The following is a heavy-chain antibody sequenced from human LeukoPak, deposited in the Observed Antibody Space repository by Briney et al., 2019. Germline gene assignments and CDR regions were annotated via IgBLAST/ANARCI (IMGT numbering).Heavy chain of an antibody. D-gene: IGHD6-13*01. CDR1: GGSIGSSSYY. J-gene: IGHJ4*02. Sequence: SETLSLTCTVSGGSIGSSSYYWGWIRQPPGKGLEWIGSIYYSGSTYYNPSLKSRVTISVDTSKNQFSLKLSSVTAADTAVYYCARVVHDSSSWYCNYWGQGTLVTVSS. V-gene: IGHV4-39*07. CDR2: IYYSGST. CDR3: ARVVHDSSSWYCNY.